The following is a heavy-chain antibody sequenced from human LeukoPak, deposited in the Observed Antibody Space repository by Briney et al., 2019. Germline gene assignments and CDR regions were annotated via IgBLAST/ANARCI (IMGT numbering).Heavy chain of an antibody. CDR3: ASAIAVAGTDPMSAFDI. CDR1: GYTFTYRY. V-gene: IGHV1-45*02. D-gene: IGHD6-19*01. J-gene: IGHJ3*02. Sequence: GSLVKVSCKASGYTFTYRYLHWVRQAPGQALEWMGWITPFNGNTNYAQKFQDRVTITRDRSMSTAYMELSSLRSEDTAMYYCASAIAVAGTDPMSAFDIWGQGTMVTVSS. CDR2: ITPFNGNT.